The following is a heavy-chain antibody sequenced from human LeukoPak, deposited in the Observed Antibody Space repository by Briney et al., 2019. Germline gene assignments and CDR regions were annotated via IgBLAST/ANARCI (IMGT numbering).Heavy chain of an antibody. D-gene: IGHD6-19*01. CDR2: IIPIFGTA. CDR1: GGTFSGYA. V-gene: IGHV1-69*05. J-gene: IGHJ6*03. Sequence: SVKVSCKASGGTFSGYAISWVRQAPGQGLEWMGGIIPIFGTANYAQKFQGRVTITTDESTSTAYMELSSLRSEDTAVYYCASQARIAVAAPYYYYYMDVWGKGTTVTVSS. CDR3: ASQARIAVAAPYYYYYMDV.